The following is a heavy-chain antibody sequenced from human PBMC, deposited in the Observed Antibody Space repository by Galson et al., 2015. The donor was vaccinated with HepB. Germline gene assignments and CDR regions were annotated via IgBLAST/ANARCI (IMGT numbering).Heavy chain of an antibody. CDR1: GYTLTELS. CDR2: FDPEDGET. Sequence: SVKVSCKVSGYTLTELSMHWVRQAPGKGLEWMGGFDPEDGETIYAQKFQGRVTMTEDTSTDTAYMELSSLRSEDTAVYYCAIAPYAAANWFDPWGQGTLVTVSS. V-gene: IGHV1-24*01. J-gene: IGHJ5*02. D-gene: IGHD6-25*01. CDR3: AIAPYAAANWFDP.